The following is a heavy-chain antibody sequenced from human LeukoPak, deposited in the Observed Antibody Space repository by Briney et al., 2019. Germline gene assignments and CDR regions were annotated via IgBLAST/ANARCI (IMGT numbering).Heavy chain of an antibody. J-gene: IGHJ4*02. Sequence: PSETLSLTCTVSGGSISSSDYFWGWIRQPPGKGLEWIGSIYYSGSTYYNPSLKSRVTISVDTSKNQFSLKLSSMTAADTAVYYCARRGSSLDVWGQGTLVTVSS. D-gene: IGHD2-15*01. V-gene: IGHV4-39*01. CDR1: GGSISSSDYF. CDR2: IYYSGST. CDR3: ARRGSSLDV.